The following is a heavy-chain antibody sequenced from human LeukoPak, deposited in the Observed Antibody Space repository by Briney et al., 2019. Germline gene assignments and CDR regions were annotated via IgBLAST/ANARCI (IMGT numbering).Heavy chain of an antibody. J-gene: IGHJ5*02. Sequence: ASVKVSCKASGYTFTSYYMHWVRQAPGQGLEWMGIINPSGGSTSYAQKFQGRVTMTRDTSTSTVYMELSSLRSEDTAVYYCARDTGNYYGSGSYLIDPWGQGTLVTVSS. V-gene: IGHV1-46*01. CDR2: INPSGGST. CDR1: GYTFTSYY. D-gene: IGHD3-10*01. CDR3: ARDTGNYYGSGSYLIDP.